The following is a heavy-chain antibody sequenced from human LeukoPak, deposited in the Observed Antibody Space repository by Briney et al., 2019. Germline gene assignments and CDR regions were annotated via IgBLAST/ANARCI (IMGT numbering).Heavy chain of an antibody. Sequence: SETLSLTCTVSGGSISSYYWSWIRQPAGKGLEWIGRIYTSGSTNYNPSLKSRVTMSVDTSKNQFSLKLSSVTAADTAVYYCAREGGRYSSSYHLLDYWGQGTLVTVSS. D-gene: IGHD6-6*01. V-gene: IGHV4-4*07. CDR2: IYTSGST. CDR3: AREGGRYSSSYHLLDY. CDR1: GGSISSYY. J-gene: IGHJ4*02.